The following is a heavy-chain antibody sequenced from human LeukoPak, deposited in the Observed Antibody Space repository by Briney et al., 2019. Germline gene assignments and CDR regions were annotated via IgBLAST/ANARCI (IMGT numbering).Heavy chain of an antibody. CDR2: IYNGVNT. Sequence: PSETLSLTCTVSGASVSSASYWTWIRQPPGKGVEWIAHIYNGVNTNYNPSLKSRVTISVDTSKNQFSLRLNSVTAADTAVYYCARVMGSGWTGFDYWGQGTLVTVSS. V-gene: IGHV4-61*01. J-gene: IGHJ4*02. CDR1: GASVSSASY. CDR3: ARVMGSGWTGFDY. D-gene: IGHD6-19*01.